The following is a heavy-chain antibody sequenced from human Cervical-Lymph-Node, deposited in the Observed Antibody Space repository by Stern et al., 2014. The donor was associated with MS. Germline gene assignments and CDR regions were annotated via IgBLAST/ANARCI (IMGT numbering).Heavy chain of an antibody. Sequence: QLVESGGGLVQPGRSLRLSCAGSGFPFADYDMHWVRQAPGKGLEWVSGITWNSGGIDYADSVKGRFIISRDNAKNALYLQMNSLRTEDTALYYCAKDPSPRYSYGPHDKWGQGTLVTVSS. CDR2: ITWNSGGI. J-gene: IGHJ4*02. V-gene: IGHV3-9*01. CDR3: AKDPSPRYSYGPHDK. D-gene: IGHD5-18*01. CDR1: GFPFADYD.